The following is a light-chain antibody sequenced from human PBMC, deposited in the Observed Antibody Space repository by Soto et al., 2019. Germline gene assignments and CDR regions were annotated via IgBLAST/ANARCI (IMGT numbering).Light chain of an antibody. CDR2: WAS. V-gene: IGKV4-1*01. CDR3: QQYYSTPLT. CDR1: QSVLYSSNNKNY. J-gene: IGKJ4*01. Sequence: DIVMTQSPDSLAVSLGERATINCKSSQSVLYSSNNKNYLAWYQQKPGQPPKLLIYWASTRESGVPDRFSGSGSGTDFTLTSSSLQAEDVAVYCCQQYYSTPLTFGGGTKVEIK.